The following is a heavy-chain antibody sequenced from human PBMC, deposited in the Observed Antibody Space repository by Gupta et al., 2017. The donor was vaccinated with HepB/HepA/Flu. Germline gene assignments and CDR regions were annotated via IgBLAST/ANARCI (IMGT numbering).Heavy chain of an antibody. V-gene: IGHV4-39*01. CDR3: AAEYTGSSNSN. D-gene: IGHD6-6*01. Sequence: QLQLQASGPGLVKPSETLSLPCTVSGGSISTGPYYWGWVRQPPGKGLEWIGSIYYTGTPYYKPSLKSRVTMSVDRSKNQFSLKLSSVTAADTAVYYCAAEYTGSSNSNWGQGTLVTVSS. J-gene: IGHJ4*02. CDR1: GGSISTGPYY. CDR2: IYYTGTP.